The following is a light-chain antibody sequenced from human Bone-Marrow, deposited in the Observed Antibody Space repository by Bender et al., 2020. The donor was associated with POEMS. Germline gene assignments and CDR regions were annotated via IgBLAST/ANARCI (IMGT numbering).Light chain of an antibody. CDR2: DVS. CDR3: CSYTRSSTLK. CDR1: SSNIGAHA. J-gene: IGLJ2*01. Sequence: QSVLTQPPSASGTPGQRVTISCSGGSSNIGAHAVNWYQHLPGTAPKLMIYDVSYRPSGVSDRFSGSKSGHTASLTISGLQSEDEADYYCCSYTRSSTLKFGGGTKLTVL. V-gene: IGLV2-14*03.